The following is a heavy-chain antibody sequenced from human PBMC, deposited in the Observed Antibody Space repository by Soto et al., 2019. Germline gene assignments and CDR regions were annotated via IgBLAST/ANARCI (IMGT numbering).Heavy chain of an antibody. V-gene: IGHV6-1*01. CDR3: ARSGNEGAVDY. CDR1: GDSVSSKSAA. D-gene: IGHD1-26*01. CDR2: TYYRSKWHN. Sequence: TLSLNCAISGDSVSSKSAAWNLIRQSPSRGLEWLGRTYYRSKWHNEYAVSVKSRIIINPDTSKNQFSLQLNSVTPEDTAMYYCARSGNEGAVDYWGQGTLVTVSS. J-gene: IGHJ4*02.